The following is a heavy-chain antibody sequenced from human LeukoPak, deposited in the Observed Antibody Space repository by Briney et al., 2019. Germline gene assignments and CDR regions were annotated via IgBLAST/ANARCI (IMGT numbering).Heavy chain of an antibody. Sequence: PGGSLRLSCAASGFTFSSYAMHWVRQAPGKGLEWVAVIPYDGSNKYYTDAVKGRFTISRDNSKNTLYLQMNSLRAEDTAVYYCAREWELLRGAFDIWGQGTMVTVSS. CDR2: IPYDGSNK. J-gene: IGHJ3*02. V-gene: IGHV3-30-3*01. CDR1: GFTFSSYA. CDR3: AREWELLRGAFDI. D-gene: IGHD2-15*01.